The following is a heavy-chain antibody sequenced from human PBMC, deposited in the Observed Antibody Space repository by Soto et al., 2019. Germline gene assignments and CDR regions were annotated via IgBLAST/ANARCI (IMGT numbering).Heavy chain of an antibody. V-gene: IGHV1-58*01. CDR2: IVVGSGNT. CDR3: AAEYDYGDYALDY. J-gene: IGHJ4*02. Sequence: GASVKVSCKASGFTFTSSAVQWVRQARGQRLEWIGWIVVGSGNTNYAQKFQERVTITRDMSTSTAYMELSSLRSEDTAVYYCAAEYDYGDYALDYWGQGTLVTVSS. CDR1: GFTFTSSA. D-gene: IGHD4-17*01.